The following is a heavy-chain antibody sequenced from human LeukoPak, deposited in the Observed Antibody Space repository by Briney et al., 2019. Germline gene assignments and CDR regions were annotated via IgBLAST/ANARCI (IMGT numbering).Heavy chain of an antibody. J-gene: IGHJ4*02. CDR2: IYYSGST. V-gene: IGHV4-39*01. CDR3: ARLNVAVAGRGVDY. CDR1: GGSISSSSYY. Sequence: SETLSLTCTVSGGSISSSSYYWGWIRQPPGKGLERIGSIYYSGSTYYNPSLKSRVTISVDTSKNQFSLKLSSVTAADTAVYYCARLNVAVAGRGVDYWGQGTLVTVSS. D-gene: IGHD6-19*01.